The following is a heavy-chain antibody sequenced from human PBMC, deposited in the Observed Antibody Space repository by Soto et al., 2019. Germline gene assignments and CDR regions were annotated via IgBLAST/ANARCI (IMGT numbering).Heavy chain of an antibody. CDR3: ARKVGGAARLTSVHYYYGMDV. J-gene: IGHJ6*02. CDR2: INHSGST. CDR1: GGSFSGYY. D-gene: IGHD6-6*01. V-gene: IGHV4-34*01. Sequence: SETLSLTCAVYGGSFSGYYWSWIRQPPGKGLEWIGEINHSGSTNYNPSLKSRVTISVDTSKNQFSLKLSSVTAADTAVYYCARKVGGAARLTSVHYYYGMDVWGQGTTVTVSS.